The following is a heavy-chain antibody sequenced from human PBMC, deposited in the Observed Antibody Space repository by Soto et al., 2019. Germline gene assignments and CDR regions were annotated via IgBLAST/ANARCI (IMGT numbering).Heavy chain of an antibody. CDR3: ALRVQLEQAFDY. V-gene: IGHV1-18*01. D-gene: IGHD1-1*01. CDR1: GYNFTSYG. Sequence: LVNVYCKGSGYNFTSYGISWLRKAPGQGLEWMGWISAYNGNTNYAQKLQGRVTMTTDTSTSTAYMELRSLRSDDTAVYYCALRVQLEQAFDYWGQGTLVTVSS. J-gene: IGHJ4*02. CDR2: ISAYNGNT.